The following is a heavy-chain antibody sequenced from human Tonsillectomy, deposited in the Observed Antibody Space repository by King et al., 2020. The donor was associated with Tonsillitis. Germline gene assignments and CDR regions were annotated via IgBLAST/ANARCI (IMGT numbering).Heavy chain of an antibody. J-gene: IGHJ4*02. CDR3: AKDNYDFWSGSALDY. Sequence: DVQLVESGGGLVQPGRSLRLSCAASGFTFDEYAMHWVRQAPGKGLGWVSGISWNSATTGYADSVKGRFIISRDNGKNSLYLQMNTLRAEDTALYYCAKDNYDFWSGSALDYWGQGTLVTVSS. D-gene: IGHD3-3*01. CDR2: ISWNSATT. V-gene: IGHV3-9*01. CDR1: GFTFDEYA.